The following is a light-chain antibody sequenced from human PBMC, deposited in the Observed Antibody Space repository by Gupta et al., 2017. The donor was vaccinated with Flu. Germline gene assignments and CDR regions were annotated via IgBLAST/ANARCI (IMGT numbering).Light chain of an antibody. V-gene: IGLV3-25*03. Sequence: RITCSGDALPNQYVYWFQQKPGQAPALLIYKDTERPSGIHERFSASGSGTTVTLTISGVQAEDEADYYCQSADSTSTYYVFGAGTKVTVL. CDR1: ALPNQY. J-gene: IGLJ1*01. CDR3: QSADSTSTYYV. CDR2: KDT.